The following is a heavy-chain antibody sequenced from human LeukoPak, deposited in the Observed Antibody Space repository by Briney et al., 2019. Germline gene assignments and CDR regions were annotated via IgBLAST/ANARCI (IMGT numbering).Heavy chain of an antibody. D-gene: IGHD1-7*01. CDR3: ERDANYYFDY. V-gene: IGHV3-33*01. CDR2: IWNDGSSE. J-gene: IGHJ4*02. Sequence: PGGSLRLSCAASGFTFSRYGMHWGRQAPGKGLEWVALIWNDGSSEHYADSVKGRFTLSRNNSKNTVDLQMNSLRVEDTAVYYCERDANYYFDYWGQGSLVTVSS. CDR1: GFTFSRYG.